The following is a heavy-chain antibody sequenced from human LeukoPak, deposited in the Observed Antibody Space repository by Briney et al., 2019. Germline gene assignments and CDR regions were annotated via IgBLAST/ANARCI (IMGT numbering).Heavy chain of an antibody. Sequence: ASVKVSCKASGYTFTGYYMHWGRQAPGQGLEWMGWINPNSGGTNYAQKFQGGVTMTRDTSISTAYMELSRLRSDDTAVYYCAIIPKITTLRYSDYWGQGTLVTVSS. V-gene: IGHV1-2*02. CDR1: GYTFTGYY. J-gene: IGHJ4*02. CDR3: AIIPKITTLRYSDY. D-gene: IGHD3-22*01. CDR2: INPNSGGT.